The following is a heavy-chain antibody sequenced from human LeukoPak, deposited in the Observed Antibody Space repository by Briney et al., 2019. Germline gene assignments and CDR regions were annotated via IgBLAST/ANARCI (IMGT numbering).Heavy chain of an antibody. CDR1: GGSFSGYC. CDR2: INHSGST. V-gene: IGHV4-34*01. Sequence: SETLSLTCAVYGGSFSGYCWRCFLQPPGKGLEWIGEINHSGSTNYNPSLKSRVTTSLDTSNNKLSLKLMSVTAADTAVYYCASAQIGVVIIGYYYYYMELVGEGTTVSVCS. J-gene: IGHJ6*03. D-gene: IGHD3-3*01. CDR3: ASAQIGVVIIGYYYYYMEL.